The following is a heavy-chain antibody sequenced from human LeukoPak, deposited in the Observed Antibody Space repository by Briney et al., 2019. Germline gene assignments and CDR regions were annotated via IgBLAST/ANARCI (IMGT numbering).Heavy chain of an antibody. CDR1: GFTFSSYS. V-gene: IGHV3-21*01. CDR2: ISSSSSYI. Sequence: GGSLRLSCAASGFTFSSYSMNWVRQAPGKGLEWVSSISSSSSYIYYADSVKGRFTISRDNAKNSLYLQMNSLRAEDTAVYYCARPSRRSSGWYGATNPFDPWGQGTLVTVSS. D-gene: IGHD6-19*01. J-gene: IGHJ5*02. CDR3: ARPSRRSSGWYGATNPFDP.